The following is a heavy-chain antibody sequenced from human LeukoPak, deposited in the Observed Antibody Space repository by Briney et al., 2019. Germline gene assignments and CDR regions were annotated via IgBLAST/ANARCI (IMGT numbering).Heavy chain of an antibody. Sequence: SETLSLTCAVYGGSFSGYYWSWIRQPPGKGLEWIGEINHSGSTNYNPSLKSRVTISVDTSKNQFSLKLSSVTAADTAVYYCARDGYSSGQSWFDPWGQGTLATVSS. CDR3: ARDGYSSGQSWFDP. CDR2: INHSGST. V-gene: IGHV4-34*01. CDR1: GGSFSGYY. D-gene: IGHD6-19*01. J-gene: IGHJ5*02.